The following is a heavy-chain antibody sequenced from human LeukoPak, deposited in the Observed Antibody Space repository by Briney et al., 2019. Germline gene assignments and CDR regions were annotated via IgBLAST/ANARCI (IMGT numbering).Heavy chain of an antibody. V-gene: IGHV4-34*01. CDR1: GGSFSGYY. D-gene: IGHD3-10*01. CDR3: ARDPFGTLGYFDY. CDR2: INHSGST. J-gene: IGHJ4*02. Sequence: PSETLSLTCAVYGGSFSGYYWSWIRQPPGKGLEWIGEINHSGSTNYNPSLKSRVTISVDTSKNQFSLKLSSVTAADTAVYYCARDPFGTLGYFDYWGQGTLVTVSS.